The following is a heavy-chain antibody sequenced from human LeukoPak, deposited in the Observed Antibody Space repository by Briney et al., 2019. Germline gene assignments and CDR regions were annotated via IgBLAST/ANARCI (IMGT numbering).Heavy chain of an antibody. V-gene: IGHV3-48*03. J-gene: IGHJ4*02. D-gene: IGHD3-16*01. CDR2: ISSRGSTI. CDR1: GFTFSGYE. CDR3: ARAWGSAPGDY. Sequence: GGSLRLSCAASGFTFSGYEMNWVRQAPGKGLEWVSYISSRGSTIYYADSVKGRVTISRDNAKNSLYLQMNSLRADDTAVYYCARAWGSAPGDYWGQGTLVTVSS.